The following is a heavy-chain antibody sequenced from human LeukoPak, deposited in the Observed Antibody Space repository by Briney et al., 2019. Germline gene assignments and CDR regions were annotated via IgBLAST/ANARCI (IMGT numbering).Heavy chain of an antibody. D-gene: IGHD3-10*02. CDR2: IYYSGST. CDR1: GGSISSGGCY. Sequence: SQTLSLTCTVSGGSISSGGCYWSWIRQHPGKGLEWIGYIYYSGSTYYNPSLKSRVTISVDTSKIQFSLRLSSVTAADTAVYYCARVSGGWFDPWGQGTLVTVSS. J-gene: IGHJ5*02. CDR3: ARVSGGWFDP. V-gene: IGHV4-31*03.